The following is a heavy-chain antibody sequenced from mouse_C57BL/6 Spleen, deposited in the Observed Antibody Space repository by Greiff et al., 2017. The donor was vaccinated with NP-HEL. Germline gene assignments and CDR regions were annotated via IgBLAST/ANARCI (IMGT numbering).Heavy chain of an antibody. CDR1: GYTFTDYY. CDR2: INPNNGGT. J-gene: IGHJ3*01. Sequence: EVQLQQSGPELVKPGASVKISCKASGYTFTDYYMNWVKQSHGKSLEWIGDINPNNGGTSYNQKFKGKATLTVDKSSSTAYMELRSLTSEDSAVYYCARDYHGSSPWFAYWGQGTLVTVSA. D-gene: IGHD1-1*01. CDR3: ARDYHGSSPWFAY. V-gene: IGHV1-26*01.